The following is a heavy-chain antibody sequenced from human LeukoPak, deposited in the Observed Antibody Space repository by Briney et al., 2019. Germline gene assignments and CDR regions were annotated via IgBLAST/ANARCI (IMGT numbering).Heavy chain of an antibody. J-gene: IGHJ4*02. CDR1: GGSISSYY. V-gene: IGHV4-4*07. CDR3: ASGLSPYYFDY. CDR2: IYPSGST. Sequence: SETLSLTCSVSGGSISSYYWSWIRQPAGKGLEWIGRIYPSGSTNYHPSLKSRVTMSVDKSKNQFSLKLSSVTAADTAVFYCASGLSPYYFDYWGQGTLVTVYS.